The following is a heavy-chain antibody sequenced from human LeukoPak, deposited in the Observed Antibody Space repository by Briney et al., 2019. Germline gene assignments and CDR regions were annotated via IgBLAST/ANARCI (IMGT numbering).Heavy chain of an antibody. D-gene: IGHD2-15*01. V-gene: IGHV3-23*01. CDR3: AKDPRPVVVVAASWFDP. Sequence: GGSLRLSCAASGFTFSSYAMSWVRQAPGKGLEWVSAISGSGGSTYYADSVKGRFTTSRDNSKNTLYLQMNSLRAEDTAVYYSAKDPRPVVVVAASWFDPWGQGTLVTVSS. CDR1: GFTFSSYA. CDR2: ISGSGGST. J-gene: IGHJ5*02.